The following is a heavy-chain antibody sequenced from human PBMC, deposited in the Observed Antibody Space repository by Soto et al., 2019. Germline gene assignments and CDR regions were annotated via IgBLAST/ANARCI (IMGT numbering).Heavy chain of an antibody. Sequence: QVQLVESGGGVVQPGRSLTLSCAASGFSFNKYGMHWVRQAPGKGLEWVAAVSYDGRNKYYADSVEGQFTISRDNSKNTVLLQMKGLRAEDTAVYYCARATEVHFYYYYMDVWDKGTTVTVSS. J-gene: IGHJ6*03. CDR3: ARATEVHFYYYYMDV. V-gene: IGHV3-30*03. CDR2: VSYDGRNK. CDR1: GFSFNKYG.